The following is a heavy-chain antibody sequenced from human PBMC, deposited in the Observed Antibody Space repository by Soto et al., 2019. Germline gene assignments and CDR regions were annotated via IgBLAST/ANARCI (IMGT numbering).Heavy chain of an antibody. CDR3: AAGGSGYYAN. D-gene: IGHD3-22*01. Sequence: EVQLVESGGDLVQPGGSLRLSCAPSGFTFSTYWMHWVRQAPGKGLLWVSRIKTDGTYATYADSVKGRFTISRDNAKNTLYLQMNSLRVEDAAVYYCAAGGSGYYANWGQGTLVTVSS. J-gene: IGHJ4*02. CDR2: IKTDGTYA. CDR1: GFTFSTYW. V-gene: IGHV3-74*01.